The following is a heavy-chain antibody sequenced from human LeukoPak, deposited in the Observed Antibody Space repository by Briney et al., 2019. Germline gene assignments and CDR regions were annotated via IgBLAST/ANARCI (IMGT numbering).Heavy chain of an antibody. CDR1: GFTVSSNY. CDR3: ARDWVAGSDYYYGMDV. J-gene: IGHJ6*02. V-gene: IGHV3-53*01. Sequence: GGSLRLSCAASGFTVSSNYMSWVRQAPGKGLEWVSVIYSGGSTYYADSVKGRFTIPRDNSKNTLYLQMNSLRAEDTAVYYCARDWVAGSDYYYGMDVWGQGTMVSVSS. D-gene: IGHD6-19*01. CDR2: IYSGGST.